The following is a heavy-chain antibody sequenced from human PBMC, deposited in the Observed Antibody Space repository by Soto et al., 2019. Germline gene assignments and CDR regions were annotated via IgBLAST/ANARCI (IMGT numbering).Heavy chain of an antibody. Sequence: SETLSLTCTVSGGSVSSGSYYWSWIRQPPGKGLEWIGYIYYSGSTNYNPSLKSRVTISVDTSKNQFSLKLSSVTAADTAVYYCARSLAAAGIAGLWFDPWGQGTLVTVS. V-gene: IGHV4-61*01. CDR1: GGSVSSGSYY. J-gene: IGHJ5*02. D-gene: IGHD6-13*01. CDR2: IYYSGST. CDR3: ARSLAAAGIAGLWFDP.